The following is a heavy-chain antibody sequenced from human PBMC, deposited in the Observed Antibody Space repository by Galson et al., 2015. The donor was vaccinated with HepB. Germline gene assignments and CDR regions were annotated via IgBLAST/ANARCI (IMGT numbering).Heavy chain of an antibody. V-gene: IGHV1-18*01. CDR2: ISGYNGNT. CDR1: GYTFTSYG. J-gene: IGHJ6*03. Sequence: SVKVSCKASGYTFTSYGISWVRQAPGQGLEWMGWISGYNGNTNYAQKLQGRVTMTRDISTSTAYMQLRSLRTDDTAVYYCARGPPVVPIGGEGYYYMDVWGKGTTVTVSS. D-gene: IGHD2-2*01. CDR3: ARGPPVVPIGGEGYYYMDV.